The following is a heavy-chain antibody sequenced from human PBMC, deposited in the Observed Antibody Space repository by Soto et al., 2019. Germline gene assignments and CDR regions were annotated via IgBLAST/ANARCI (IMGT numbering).Heavy chain of an antibody. Sequence: GESLKISCKGSGYSFISHWIGWVRQMPGKGLEWMGIIYPGDSDTRYSPSFEGQVTITADKTTTTAYLQWSSLKASDTAMYYCTRSLPTPDFWGQGTRVTVSS. CDR1: GYSFISHW. CDR3: TRSLPTPDF. V-gene: IGHV5-51*01. CDR2: IYPGDSDT. J-gene: IGHJ4*02.